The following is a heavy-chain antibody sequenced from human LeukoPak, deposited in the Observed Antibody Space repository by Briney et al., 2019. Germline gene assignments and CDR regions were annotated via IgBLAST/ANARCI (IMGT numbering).Heavy chain of an antibody. J-gene: IGHJ6*02. CDR2: IYSGGST. CDR1: GITLSNYG. Sequence: GGSLRLSCAVSGITLSNYGMSWVRQAPGKGLEWVSVIYSGGSTYYADSVKGRFTISRDNSKNTLYLQMNSLRAEETVVYYCARDDVVVVAATTRGYYYYYYGMDVWGQGTTVTVSS. CDR3: ARDDVVVVAATTRGYYYYYYGMDV. D-gene: IGHD2-15*01. V-gene: IGHV3-66*01.